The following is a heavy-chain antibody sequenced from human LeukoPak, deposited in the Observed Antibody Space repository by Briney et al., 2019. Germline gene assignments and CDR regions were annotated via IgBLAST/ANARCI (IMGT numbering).Heavy chain of an antibody. CDR2: IRTTGDT. J-gene: IGHJ2*01. CDR1: GFTLNYYD. Sequence: GGSLRLPCAVSGFTLNYYDMHWVRQAQGKRLEWVSAIRTTGDTHYPDSVKGRFAMSREDAKNSVHLQMNTLRAGDTAVYYCARGVSYYYDNSGHPGWYFDLWGRGTLVTVSS. D-gene: IGHD3-22*01. CDR3: ARGVSYYYDNSGHPGWYFDL. V-gene: IGHV3-13*01.